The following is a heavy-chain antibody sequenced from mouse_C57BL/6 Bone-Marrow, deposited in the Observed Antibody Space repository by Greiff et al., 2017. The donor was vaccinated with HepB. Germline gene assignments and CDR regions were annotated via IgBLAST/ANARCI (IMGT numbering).Heavy chain of an antibody. V-gene: IGHV3-6*01. CDR1: GYSITSGYY. D-gene: IGHD1-1*01. J-gene: IGHJ4*01. Sequence: EVKLMESGPGLVKPSQSLSLTCSVTGYSITSGYYWNWIRQFPGNKLEWRGYISYDGSNNYNPSLKNRISITRDTSKNQFFLKLNSVTTEDTATYYCARRGSSPYYYAMDYWGQGTSVTVSS. CDR2: ISYDGSN. CDR3: ARRGSSPYYYAMDY.